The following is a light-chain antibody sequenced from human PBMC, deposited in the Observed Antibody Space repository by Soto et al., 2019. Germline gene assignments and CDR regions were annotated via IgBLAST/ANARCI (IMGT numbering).Light chain of an antibody. CDR3: QQYNSDWT. CDR2: GAS. CDR1: QSVSSN. Sequence: EIVMTQSPATLSVSPGERATLSCRASQSVSSNLAWYQHKPGQAPRLLIYGASTRATGIPARFSGSGSGTEFTLAISSLQSEDFAVYYCQQYNSDWTFGQGTKVEIK. V-gene: IGKV3-15*01. J-gene: IGKJ1*01.